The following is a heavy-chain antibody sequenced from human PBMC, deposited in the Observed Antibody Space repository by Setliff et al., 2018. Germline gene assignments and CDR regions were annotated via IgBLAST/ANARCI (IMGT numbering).Heavy chain of an antibody. V-gene: IGHV3-15*01. J-gene: IGHJ6*02. D-gene: IGHD6-19*01. CDR1: GFDFKTHR. CDR2: IKRITDSGTT. CDR3: TTSPISSGWHSNFDYNMDV. Sequence: GGSLRLSCAASGFDFKTHRMDWARQAPGKGLEWVGRIKRITDSGTTDHAAPVKGRFTVSRDDSISTLYLQVNSLKTEDTAVYYCTTSPISSGWHSNFDYNMDVWGQGTTVTVS.